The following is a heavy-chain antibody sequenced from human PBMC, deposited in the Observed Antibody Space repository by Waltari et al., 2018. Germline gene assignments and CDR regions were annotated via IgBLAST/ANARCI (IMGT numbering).Heavy chain of an antibody. J-gene: IGHJ4*02. CDR2: IYYSGST. CDR3: ARFERGQYYFDY. D-gene: IGHD3-10*01. V-gene: IGHV4-39*07. Sequence: QLQLQESGPGLVKPSETLSLTCTVSGGSISSSSYYWGWIRQPPGKGLEWIGSIYYSGSTYYNPSLKSRVPISVDTAKNQFSLKLSSVTAADTAVYYCARFERGQYYFDYWGQGTLVTVSS. CDR1: GGSISSSSYY.